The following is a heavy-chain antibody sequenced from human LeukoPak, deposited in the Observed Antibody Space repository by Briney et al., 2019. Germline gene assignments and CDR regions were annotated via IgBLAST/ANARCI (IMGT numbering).Heavy chain of an antibody. V-gene: IGHV4-30-2*01. Sequence: SSQSLSLTCTVSGGSISSGGYYWSWIRQPPGKGLEWIGYIYHSGSTYYNPSLKSRVTISVDRSKNQFSLKLSSVTAADTAVYYCARGMILDYWGQGTLVTVSS. D-gene: IGHD3-16*01. CDR2: IYHSGST. CDR3: ARGMILDY. J-gene: IGHJ4*02. CDR1: GGSISSGGYY.